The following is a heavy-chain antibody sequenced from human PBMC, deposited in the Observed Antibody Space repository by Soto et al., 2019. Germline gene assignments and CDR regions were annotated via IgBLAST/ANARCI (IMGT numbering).Heavy chain of an antibody. CDR2: ISSSGSTI. CDR3: ARDDWRYYDSSGRPGAFDI. V-gene: IGHV3-11*01. Sequence: QVQLVESGGGLVKPGGSLRLSCAASGFTFSDYYMSWIRQAPGKGPEWVSYISSSGSTIYYADSVKGRFTISRDNAKNSLYLPMNSLRAEDTAVYYCARDDWRYYDSSGRPGAFDIWGQGTMVTVSS. D-gene: IGHD3-22*01. CDR1: GFTFSDYY. J-gene: IGHJ3*02.